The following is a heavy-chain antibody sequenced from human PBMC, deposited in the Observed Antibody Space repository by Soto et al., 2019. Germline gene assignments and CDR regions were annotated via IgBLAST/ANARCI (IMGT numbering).Heavy chain of an antibody. CDR3: ASSGSYWGIDY. V-gene: IGHV1-3*05. Sequence: QVQLVQSGAEEKKPGASVKVACKASGYTFTSYAMHWVRQAPGQRREWMGWINAGNGNTKYSQKFQGRVTITRDTSASTAYMELSSLRSEDTAVYYCASSGSYWGIDYWGQGTLVTVSS. J-gene: IGHJ4*02. CDR1: GYTFTSYA. CDR2: INAGNGNT. D-gene: IGHD1-26*01.